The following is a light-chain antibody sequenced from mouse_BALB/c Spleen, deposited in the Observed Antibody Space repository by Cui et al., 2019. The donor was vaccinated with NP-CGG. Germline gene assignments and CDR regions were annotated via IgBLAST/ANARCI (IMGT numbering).Light chain of an antibody. V-gene: IGLV1*01. CDR3: ALWYSNHWV. J-gene: IGLJ1*01. CDR1: TGAITTSNY. CDR2: GTN. Sequence: HAVLSQQSELTTSPGETVTLTCHSSTGAITTSNYANWVQEKPDHLFTGLIGGTNNRAPGVPARFSGSLIGDKAALTITGAQTEDEAIYFCALWYSNHWVFGGGTKLTVL.